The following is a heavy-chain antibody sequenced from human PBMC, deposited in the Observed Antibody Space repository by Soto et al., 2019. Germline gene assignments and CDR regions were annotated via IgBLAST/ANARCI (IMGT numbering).Heavy chain of an antibody. V-gene: IGHV4-59*01. CDR3: ARLLTHDSRGYLGLGY. D-gene: IGHD3-22*01. Sequence: SETLSLTCTVAGGSISSYYWSWIRQPPGKGLEWIGYIYYSGSTNYNPSLKSRVTISVDTSKNQFSLKLSSVTAADTAVYYCARLLTHDSRGYLGLGYWGQGTLVTVSS. CDR2: IYYSGST. J-gene: IGHJ4*02. CDR1: GGSISSYY.